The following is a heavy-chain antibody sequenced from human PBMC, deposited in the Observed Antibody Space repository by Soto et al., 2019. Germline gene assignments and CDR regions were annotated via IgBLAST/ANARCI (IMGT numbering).Heavy chain of an antibody. V-gene: IGHV3-21*04. Sequence: GGSLRFSCAVSGFTFSSYGMKWVRQAPGKGLEWVSSINRSSRLIYCADSEEGRVTIRRDNAKNSLYLQMSSLKASDTAMYYCARTPGPEVAASLEYYYFSGMDVWGQGTTVTVSS. D-gene: IGHD2-15*01. CDR2: INRSSRLI. CDR3: ARTPGPEVAASLEYYYFSGMDV. CDR1: GFTFSSYG. J-gene: IGHJ6*02.